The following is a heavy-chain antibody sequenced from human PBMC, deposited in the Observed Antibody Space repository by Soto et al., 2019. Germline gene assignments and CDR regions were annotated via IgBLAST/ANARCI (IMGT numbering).Heavy chain of an antibody. D-gene: IGHD2-21*01. CDR3: SKDVILWSGTFGSGGICKCVY. CDR2: IGATAGRT. CDR1: GFLFSHYG. V-gene: IGHV3-23*01. Sequence: ASLRLSCAASGFLFSHYGMSWVRQAPGKGLEWVSSIGATAGRTFYADAVKGRFTISRDNSKNTVYLQMNSLGAEDTAVYYCSKDVILWSGTFGSGGICKCVYWAQG. J-gene: IGHJ4*02.